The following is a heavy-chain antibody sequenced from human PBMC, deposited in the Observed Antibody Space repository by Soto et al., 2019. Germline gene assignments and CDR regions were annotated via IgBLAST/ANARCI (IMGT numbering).Heavy chain of an antibody. CDR3: ARGAAVAGDGRYYYYCYGMDV. CDR2: TYYRSKWYN. V-gene: IGHV6-1*01. D-gene: IGHD6-19*01. J-gene: IGHJ6*02. CDR1: EDSVSSNSAA. Sequence: SQTLSLTCAISEDSVSSNSAAWNWIRQSPSRGLEWLGRTYYRSKWYNDYAVSVKSRITINPDTSKNQFYLQLNSVTPEDTAVYYCARGAAVAGDGRYYYYCYGMDVWGQGTTVTVSS.